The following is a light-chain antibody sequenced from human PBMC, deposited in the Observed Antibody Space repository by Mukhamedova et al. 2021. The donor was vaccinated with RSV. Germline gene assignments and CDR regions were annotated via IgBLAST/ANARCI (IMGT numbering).Light chain of an antibody. CDR3: QQYITYWT. J-gene: IGKJ1*01. Sequence: WYQRRVHGKAPKLLIYKASNLQSGVPSRFIVSGSGTEFPLTISSLQPDDFATYFCQQYITYWTFGQGTKVEIK. V-gene: IGKV1-5*03. CDR2: KAS.